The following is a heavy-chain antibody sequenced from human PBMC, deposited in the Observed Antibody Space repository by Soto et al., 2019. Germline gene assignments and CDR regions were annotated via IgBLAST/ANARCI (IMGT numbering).Heavy chain of an antibody. CDR1: GFTFSRYA. CDR3: ARDCEDSTAYNNYYYFGMDV. Sequence: QVQLVESGGGVGQPGRSLRLSGAAAGFTFSRYAMYWVRQAPGKGREWVAVISYDGSNKYYADSVKGRVTISRDNSKNTVYMQMTSLGAEDTALYYCARDCEDSTAYNNYYYFGMDVWGQGTTVTVSS. J-gene: IGHJ6*02. V-gene: IGHV3-30-3*01. D-gene: IGHD3-22*01. CDR2: ISYDGSNK.